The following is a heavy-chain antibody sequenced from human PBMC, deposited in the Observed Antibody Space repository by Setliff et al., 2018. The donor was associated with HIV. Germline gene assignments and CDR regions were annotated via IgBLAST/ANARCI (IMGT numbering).Heavy chain of an antibody. CDR2: INPNSGGT. J-gene: IGHJ4*02. D-gene: IGHD5-18*01. CDR3: ARTLPQYTNLFDY. V-gene: IGHV1-2*02. CDR1: GYTFTNYY. Sequence: ASVKVSCKASGYTFTNYYMHWVRQAPGQGLEWMGWINPNSGGTNYAQKFQGRVTMTRDTSISTAYMELSRLRSNDTAVYYCARTLPQYTNLFDYWGQGTLVTVSS.